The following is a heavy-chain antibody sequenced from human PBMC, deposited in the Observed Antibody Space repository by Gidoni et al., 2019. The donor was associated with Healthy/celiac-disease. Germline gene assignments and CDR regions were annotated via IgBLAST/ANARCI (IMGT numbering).Heavy chain of an antibody. CDR1: GFTFSSYS. J-gene: IGHJ3*02. V-gene: IGHV3-21*01. Sequence: EVQLVESGGGLVKPGGSLRLSCAASGFTFSSYSMNWVRQAPGKGLEWVSSISSSSSYIYYADSVKGRFTISRDNAKNSLYLQMNSLRAEDTAVYYCARDAVGAILFRAFDIWGQGTMVTVSS. CDR2: ISSSSSYI. CDR3: ARDAVGAILFRAFDI. D-gene: IGHD1-26*01.